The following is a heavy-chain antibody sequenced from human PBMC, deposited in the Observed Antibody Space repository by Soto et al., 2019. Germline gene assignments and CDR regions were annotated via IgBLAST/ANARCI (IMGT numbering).Heavy chain of an antibody. J-gene: IGHJ4*02. CDR2: IYSGGST. Sequence: GESLKISCAASGFTVSSNYMSWVRQAPGKGLEWVSVIYSGGSTYYADSVKGRFTISRDNSKNTLYLQMNSLRAEDTAVYYCAKGSGSYYCFDYWGQGTLVTVSS. D-gene: IGHD1-26*01. CDR1: GFTVSSNY. CDR3: AKGSGSYYCFDY. V-gene: IGHV3-53*01.